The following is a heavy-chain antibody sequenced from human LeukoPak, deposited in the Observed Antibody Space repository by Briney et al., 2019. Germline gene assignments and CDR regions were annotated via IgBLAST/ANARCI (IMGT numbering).Heavy chain of an antibody. CDR2: INPSGGST. V-gene: IGHV1-46*01. CDR1: GYTFTSYY. J-gene: IGHJ4*02. Sequence: ASVEVSCKASGYTFTSYYMHWVRQAPGQGLEWMGIINPSGGSTSYAQKFQGRVTMTRDTSTSTVYMELSSLRSEDTAVYYCARVPTLYYFDYWGQGTLVTVSS. CDR3: ARVPTLYYFDY.